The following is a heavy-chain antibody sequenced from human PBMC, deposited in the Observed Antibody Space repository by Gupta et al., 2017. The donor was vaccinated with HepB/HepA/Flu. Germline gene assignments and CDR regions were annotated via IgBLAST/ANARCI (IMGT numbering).Heavy chain of an antibody. J-gene: IGHJ2*01. CDR3: ARRVEMATKRYWYFDV. V-gene: IGHV5-51*01. Sequence: VLLVQSGAEVQKPGESLQISCKNSGLPFPHYWIGWVRQMSGKGLEWMGIIYGGDSDVRYSPAFEGQGAIAADKSTATAYLQWSRRKAADSAVYFCARRVEMATKRYWYFDVWGRGTLVTVSS. CDR1: GLPFPHYW. CDR2: IYGGDSDV. D-gene: IGHD5-24*01.